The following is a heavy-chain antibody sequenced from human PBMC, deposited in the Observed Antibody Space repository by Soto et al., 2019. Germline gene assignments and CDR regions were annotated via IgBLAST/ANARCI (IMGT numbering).Heavy chain of an antibody. CDR2: INAGNGNT. J-gene: IGHJ4*02. CDR3: ARDPGAAIDY. CDR1: GYTFTSYA. Sequence: QVQLVQSGAEEKKPGSSVKVSCKASGYTFTSYAMHLVRQAPGQGLEWMGWINAGNGNTKFSQKFQGRVTITRDTSASTAYMELSSLRSEDTAVYYCARDPGAAIDYWGQGTLGTVSS. V-gene: IGHV1-3*05.